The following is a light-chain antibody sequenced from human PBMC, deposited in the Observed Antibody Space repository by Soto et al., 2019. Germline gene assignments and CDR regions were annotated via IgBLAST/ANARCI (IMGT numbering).Light chain of an antibody. J-gene: IGKJ2*01. Sequence: DIVITQSPLSLPATPVDPASISFKSSQILLPSDGKTYLYWYLQKPGQAPRLLIFDASMRLPTVPARFSGSVSGTEFTLTIKNLQPEDFATYYCHLTHNTLIYTFGQGTKGDIK. CDR1: QILLPSDGKTY. CDR3: HLTHNTLIYT. V-gene: IGKV2-29*01. CDR2: DAS.